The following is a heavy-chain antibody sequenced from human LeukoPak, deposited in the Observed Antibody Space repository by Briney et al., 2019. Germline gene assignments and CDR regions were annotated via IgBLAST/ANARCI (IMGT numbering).Heavy chain of an antibody. Sequence: SETLSLTCSVSGGSISGYYWSWIRQPPGQTLEWIGYIYSSGSTNYNPSLQSRVTMSVDTSMNQFSLRLSSVTAADTAVYYCARFTYTTRPSDVWGKGTVVTVSS. CDR2: IYSSGST. V-gene: IGHV4-4*09. CDR3: ARFTYTTRPSDV. J-gene: IGHJ6*04. CDR1: GGSISGYY. D-gene: IGHD3-16*01.